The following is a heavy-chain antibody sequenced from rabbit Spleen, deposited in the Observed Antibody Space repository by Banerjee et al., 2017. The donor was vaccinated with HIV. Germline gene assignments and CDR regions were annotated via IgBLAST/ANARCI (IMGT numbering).Heavy chain of an antibody. D-gene: IGHD1-1*01. CDR1: GFTISNYYY. Sequence: QQQLEESGGGLVQPEGSLTLTCTASGFTISNYYYMCWVRQAPGKGLEWIGCIYVGRGSTHYANWAKGRVTMSKTSSTTVTLQLTSLTAADTATYFCARSGHVNGDYIWDLWGPGTLVTVS. CDR3: ARSGHVNGDYIWDL. J-gene: IGHJ4*01. V-gene: IGHV1S45*01. CDR2: IYVGRGST.